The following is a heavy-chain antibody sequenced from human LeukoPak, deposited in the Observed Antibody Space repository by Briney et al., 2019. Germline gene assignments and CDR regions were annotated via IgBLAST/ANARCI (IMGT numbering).Heavy chain of an antibody. V-gene: IGHV1-8*01. J-gene: IGHJ4*02. D-gene: IGHD7-27*01. CDR1: GYTFTNYD. CDR3: ARNPPRTGDFNS. Sequence: ASVKVSCKTSGYTFTNYDINWVRQATGQGLEWLGWMSPNNGDTGYAQKFQGRVTMTRDTSTNTAYMELSGLTSEDTAVYYCARNPPRTGDFNSWGQGALVTVSS. CDR2: MSPNNGDT.